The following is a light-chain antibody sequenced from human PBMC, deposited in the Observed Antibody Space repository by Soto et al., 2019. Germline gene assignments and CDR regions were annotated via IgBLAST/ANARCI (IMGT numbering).Light chain of an antibody. CDR1: QSVSRNY. V-gene: IGKV3-20*01. Sequence: EIVLTQSPGTLSLSPGERATLSCRASQSVSRNYLVWYQRKPGQAPRLLIYGASGRATGIPDRFSGSGSGPDFTLTISRLGPEDFAVYYCQQYGSSPTTFGHGTKVDIK. CDR3: QQYGSSPTT. J-gene: IGKJ1*01. CDR2: GAS.